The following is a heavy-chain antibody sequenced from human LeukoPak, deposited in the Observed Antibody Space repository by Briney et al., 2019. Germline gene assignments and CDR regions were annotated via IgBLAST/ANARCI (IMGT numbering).Heavy chain of an antibody. J-gene: IGHJ4*02. CDR1: GGSISSGDYY. CDR2: IYYSGYT. V-gene: IGHV4-30-4*01. CDR3: ARGPGFSPPTDY. Sequence: SETLSLTCTVSGGSISSGDYYWSWIRQPPGKGLEWFGYIYYSGYTYYTPSLKSRVTISLDTSKNQLSLKLSSVTAADTAVYYCARGPGFSPPTDYWGQGTLVTVSS. D-gene: IGHD3-10*01.